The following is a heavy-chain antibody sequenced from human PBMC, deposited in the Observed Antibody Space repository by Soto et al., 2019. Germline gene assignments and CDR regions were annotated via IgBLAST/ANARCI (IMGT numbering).Heavy chain of an antibody. CDR1: GGSLGGATYS. Sequence: QLQLRGSGSGLVKPLETLSLTSGVSGGSLGGATYSWNWFRQPPGKGLEWIGYIFPSGTTYYNPSLKSRVTISIDVSKNQFSLSLRSFTAADTAVYYCARSREFDYWSQGTLVSVSS. CDR2: IFPSGTT. CDR3: ARSREFDY. V-gene: IGHV4-30-2*01. J-gene: IGHJ4*02.